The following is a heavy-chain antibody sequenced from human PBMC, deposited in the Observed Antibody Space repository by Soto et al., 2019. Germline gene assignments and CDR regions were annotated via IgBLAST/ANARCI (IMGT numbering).Heavy chain of an antibody. D-gene: IGHD6-13*01. CDR3: ARDSSSSWYYTRYYYYSMDV. V-gene: IGHV1-18*01. Sequence: AXVMFSWMASGYTFTSYGISWVLQAPGQGLEWMGWISAYNGNTNYAQKLQGRVTMTTDTSTSTAYMELRSLRSDDTAVYYCARDSSSSWYYTRYYYYSMDVWGQGTTVTVSS. CDR1: GYTFTSYG. CDR2: ISAYNGNT. J-gene: IGHJ6*02.